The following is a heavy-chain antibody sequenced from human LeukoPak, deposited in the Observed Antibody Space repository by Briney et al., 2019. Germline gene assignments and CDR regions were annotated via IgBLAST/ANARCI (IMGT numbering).Heavy chain of an antibody. CDR3: ARAGAVAGLGLFDY. CDR2: IYTSGST. D-gene: IGHD6-13*01. CDR1: GGSISSYN. Sequence: KPSETLSLTCTVSGGSISSYNWSWIRQPAGKGLEWIGRIYTSGSTNYNPSLKSRVTMSIDTSKNQFSLKLSSVTAADTAVYYCARAGAVAGLGLFDYWGQGTLVTVSS. V-gene: IGHV4-4*07. J-gene: IGHJ4*02.